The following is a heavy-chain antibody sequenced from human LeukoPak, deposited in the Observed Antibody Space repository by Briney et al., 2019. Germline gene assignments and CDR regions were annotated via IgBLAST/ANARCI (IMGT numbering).Heavy chain of an antibody. CDR3: ARVSNGMAVAPYTWFDY. J-gene: IGHJ4*02. Sequence: PSETLSLTCTVSGGSISSYYWSWIRQPPGKGLEWIAYIYYSGSTNYNPSLKSRVTISVDTSKNQFSLKLSSVTAADTAVYYCARVSNGMAVAPYTWFDYWGQGILVTVSS. V-gene: IGHV4-59*01. CDR1: GGSISSYY. D-gene: IGHD6-19*01. CDR2: IYYSGST.